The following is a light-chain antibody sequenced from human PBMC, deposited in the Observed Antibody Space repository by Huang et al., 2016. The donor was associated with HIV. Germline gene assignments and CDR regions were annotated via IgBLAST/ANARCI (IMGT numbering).Light chain of an antibody. CDR2: DAS. J-gene: IGKJ4*01. CDR3: QQYSKWPLT. CDR1: QSVRRS. V-gene: IGKV3-11*01. Sequence: ESVLTQSPGTLSLSPGERAPLSCRASQSVRRSLAWYQQKPGQAPRLLIYDASARATGIPVRFSGSGSGTDFTLTISSLESEDFAVYYCQQYSKWPLTFGGGTKVEIK.